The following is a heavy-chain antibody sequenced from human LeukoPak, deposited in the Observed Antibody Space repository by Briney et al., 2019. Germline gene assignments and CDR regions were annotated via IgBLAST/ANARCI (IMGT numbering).Heavy chain of an antibody. J-gene: IGHJ5*02. CDR2: IYYSGST. CDR3: ARSVAPYNWFDP. CDR1: GGSISSYY. Sequence: SETLSLTCTVSGGSISSYYWSWMRQPPGKGLEWIGYIYYSGSTNYNPSLKSRVTISVDTSKNQFSLKLSSVTAADTAVYYCARSVAPYNWFDPWGQRTLFTVSS. V-gene: IGHV4-59*01.